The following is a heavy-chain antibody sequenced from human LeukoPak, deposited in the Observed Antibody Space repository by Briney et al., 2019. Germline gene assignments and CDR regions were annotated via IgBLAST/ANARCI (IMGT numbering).Heavy chain of an antibody. CDR1: GFTVLGSA. V-gene: IGHV1-58*02. CDR3: AAISTVTPGYYGRDV. D-gene: IGHD5/OR15-5a*01. Sequence: SSVKVSCTASGFTVLGSAMQWVRQARGQRPEWRGWMVVGSFGTKYAQRFHETFTITRDMSTSTTYMEVRSLRSGDTAGYYCAAISTVTPGYYGRDVCGQGATVTVSP. CDR2: MVVGSFGT. J-gene: IGHJ6*01.